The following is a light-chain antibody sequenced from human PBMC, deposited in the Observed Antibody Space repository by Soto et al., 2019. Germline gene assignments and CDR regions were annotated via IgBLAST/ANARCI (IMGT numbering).Light chain of an antibody. CDR3: QQYNTWPRT. J-gene: IGKJ1*01. Sequence: EIVMTQSPATLSVSPGERATLSCRASQGIKDYLAWFQQKPGQAPRLLIYGASTRATAIPARFSGSGSGTVFTLSISSLQSEDFAVYYCQQYNTWPRTFGQGTKVETK. CDR1: QGIKDY. V-gene: IGKV3-15*01. CDR2: GAS.